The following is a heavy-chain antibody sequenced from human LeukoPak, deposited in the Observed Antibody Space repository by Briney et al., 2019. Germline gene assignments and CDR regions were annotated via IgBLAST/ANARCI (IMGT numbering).Heavy chain of an antibody. Sequence: GESLKIFCKGSGYIFTTYWIGWVRQMPGKGLEWMGIIYPGDSDTRYSPSFQGQVTISADKSISTAYLQWSSLKASDTAMYYCGRPSYSSSWYAFLIWGQGTMVTVSS. CDR3: GRPSYSSSWYAFLI. CDR1: GYIFTTYW. J-gene: IGHJ3*02. CDR2: IYPGDSDT. V-gene: IGHV5-51*01. D-gene: IGHD6-13*01.